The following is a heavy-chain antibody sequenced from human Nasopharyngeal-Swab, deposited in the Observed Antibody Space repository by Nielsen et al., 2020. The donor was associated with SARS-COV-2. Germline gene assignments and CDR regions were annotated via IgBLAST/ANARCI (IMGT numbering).Heavy chain of an antibody. Sequence: ASVKVSCKVSGYTLTELSMHWVRQAPGKGLEWMGGFDPEDGETIYAQKFQGRVTMTRDTSTSTVYMELSSLRSEDTAVYYCARAFSSWYVMQASDYFDYWGQGTLVTVSS. J-gene: IGHJ4*02. CDR1: GYTLTELS. CDR2: FDPEDGET. V-gene: IGHV1-24*01. CDR3: ARAFSSWYVMQASDYFDY. D-gene: IGHD6-13*01.